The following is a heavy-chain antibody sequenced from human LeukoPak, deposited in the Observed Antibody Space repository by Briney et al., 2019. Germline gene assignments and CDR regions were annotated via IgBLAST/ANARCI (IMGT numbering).Heavy chain of an antibody. J-gene: IGHJ4*02. V-gene: IGHV1-18*04. CDR1: GYTFTSYG. D-gene: IGHD5-18*01. CDR2: ISAYNGNT. Sequence: ASVKVSCKASGYTFTSYGISWVRQAPGQGLEWMGRISAYNGNTNYAQKLQGRVTMTTDTSTSTAYMELRSLRSDDTAVYYCARAMRIQLREDYWGQGTLVTVSS. CDR3: ARAMRIQLREDY.